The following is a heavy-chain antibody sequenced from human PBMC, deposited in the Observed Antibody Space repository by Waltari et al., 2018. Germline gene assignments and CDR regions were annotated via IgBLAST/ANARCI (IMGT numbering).Heavy chain of an antibody. CDR3: AGVITIFGVVTP. D-gene: IGHD3-3*01. CDR1: GFTFSRYS. Sequence: EVQLVESGGDLVQPGESLRLSCAASGFTFSRYSMNWVRQAPGKGLEWVSYISSSSSTTYYADSVKGRFTISRDNAKNSLYLQMNSLRAEDTAVYYCAGVITIFGVVTPWGQGTLVTVSS. J-gene: IGHJ5*02. V-gene: IGHV3-48*04. CDR2: ISSSSSTT.